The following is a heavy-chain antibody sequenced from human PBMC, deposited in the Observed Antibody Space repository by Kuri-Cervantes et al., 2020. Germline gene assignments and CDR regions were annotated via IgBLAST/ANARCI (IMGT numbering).Heavy chain of an antibody. CDR3: ARDYYNSSGTFDY. J-gene: IGHJ4*02. CDR2: IYYSGST. D-gene: IGHD3-22*01. CDR1: GGSISSYY. V-gene: IGHV4-59*12. Sequence: SETLSLTCTVSGGSISSYYWSWILQPPGKGLEWIGYIYYSGSTNYNPSVKSRVTISVDTSKNQFSLKLSSVTAADTAVYYCARDYYNSSGTFDYWGQGTLVTVSS.